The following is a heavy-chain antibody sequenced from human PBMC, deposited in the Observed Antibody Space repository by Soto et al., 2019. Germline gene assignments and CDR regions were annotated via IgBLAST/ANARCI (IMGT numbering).Heavy chain of an antibody. CDR3: ARLGSYYYYYMDV. D-gene: IGHD3-10*01. Sequence: PSETLSLTCAVSGGSISSYYWSWIRQPPGKGLEWIGYIYYSGSTNYNPSLKSRVTISVDTSKTQFSLKLSSVTAADTAVYYCARLGSYYYYYMDVWGKGTTI. V-gene: IGHV4-59*08. J-gene: IGHJ6*03. CDR1: GGSISSYY. CDR2: IYYSGST.